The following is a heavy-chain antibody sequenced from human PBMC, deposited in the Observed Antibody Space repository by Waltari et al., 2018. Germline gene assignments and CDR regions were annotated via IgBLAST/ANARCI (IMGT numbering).Heavy chain of an antibody. CDR1: GYTFTAYF. D-gene: IGHD6-19*01. CDR3: ARQYSSATGVDY. Sequence: QVQLVQSGAEVKKPGASVKVSCKASGYTFTAYFMIWVRPAPGQGRGGMGIFNPGGTGVTTYARNWQGRLTVTRDTSTGTVYMDLGSLRSEDTAMYYCARQYSSATGVDYWGQGTLVTVSS. CDR2: FNPGGTGVT. V-gene: IGHV1-46*04. J-gene: IGHJ4*02.